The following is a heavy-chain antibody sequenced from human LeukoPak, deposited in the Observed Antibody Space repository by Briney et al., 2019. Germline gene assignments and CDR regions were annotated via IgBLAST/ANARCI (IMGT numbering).Heavy chain of an antibody. D-gene: IGHD3-16*01. J-gene: IGHJ4*02. CDR2: ISHDGSNI. CDR1: GFAFSYYG. Sequence: GGSLRLSCAASGFAFSYYGMHWVRHAPGKGLEWVAVISHDGSNIHYGDSVKGRFTISRDNSKNTVYLQMNSLRAEDTAIYYCAKELMRLDVGEGDPAFDYWGQGTLVTVSS. CDR3: AKELMRLDVGEGDPAFDY. V-gene: IGHV3-30*18.